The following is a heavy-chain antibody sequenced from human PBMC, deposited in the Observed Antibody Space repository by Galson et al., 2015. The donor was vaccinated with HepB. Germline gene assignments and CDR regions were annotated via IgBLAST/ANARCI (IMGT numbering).Heavy chain of an antibody. CDR2: INPSGGST. J-gene: IGHJ4*02. Sequence: SVKVSCKASGYTFTSYYMHWVRQAPGQGLEWMGIINPSGGSTSYAQKLQGRVTMTTDTSTSTAYMELRSLRSDDTAVYYCARDNTDYYGSGSLFDYWGQGTLVTVSS. CDR3: ARDNTDYYGSGSLFDY. D-gene: IGHD3-10*01. CDR1: GYTFTSYY. V-gene: IGHV1-46*03.